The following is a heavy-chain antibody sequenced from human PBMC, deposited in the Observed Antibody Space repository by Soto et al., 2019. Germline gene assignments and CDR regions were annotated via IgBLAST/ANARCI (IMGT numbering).Heavy chain of an antibody. J-gene: IGHJ4*02. CDR3: ARDPLGGDYYDSSGYYLDY. Sequence: QVQLVESGGGVVQPGRSLRLSCAASGFTFSSYGMHWVRQAPGKGLEWVAVIWYDGSNKYYADSVKGRFTISRDNSKNTLYLQMNSLRAEDTAVYCCARDPLGGDYYDSSGYYLDYWGQGTLVTVSS. D-gene: IGHD3-22*01. CDR2: IWYDGSNK. V-gene: IGHV3-33*01. CDR1: GFTFSSYG.